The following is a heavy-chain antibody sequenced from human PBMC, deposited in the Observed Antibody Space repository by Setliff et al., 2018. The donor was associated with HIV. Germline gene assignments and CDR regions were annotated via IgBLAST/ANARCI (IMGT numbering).Heavy chain of an antibody. J-gene: IGHJ4*02. CDR3: ARGPYSSSWGLDY. CDR1: EFPFSSHT. Sequence: GGSLRLSCAASEFPFSSHTMHWVRQAPGKGLEWVGVISYDGRNKYYADSVRGRFTISRDNSKNTLYLQMNSLRAEDTAVYYCARGPYSSSWGLDYWGQGTLVTVS. D-gene: IGHD6-13*01. V-gene: IGHV3-30*04. CDR2: ISYDGRNK.